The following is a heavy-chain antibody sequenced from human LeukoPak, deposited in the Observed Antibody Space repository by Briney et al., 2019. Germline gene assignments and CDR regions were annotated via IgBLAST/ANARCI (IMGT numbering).Heavy chain of an antibody. Sequence: SETLSLTCTVSGGSISSYYWSWIRQPPGKGLEWIGYIYYSGSTNYNPSLKSRVTISVDTSKNQFSLKLSSVTAADTGVYYWARASDTAMGVFDYWGEGTLVTVSS. CDR2: IYYSGST. D-gene: IGHD5-18*01. CDR3: ARASDTAMGVFDY. V-gene: IGHV4-59*01. J-gene: IGHJ4*02. CDR1: GGSISSYY.